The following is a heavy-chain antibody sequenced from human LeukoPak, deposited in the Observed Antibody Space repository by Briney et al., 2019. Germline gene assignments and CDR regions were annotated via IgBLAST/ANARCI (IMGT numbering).Heavy chain of an antibody. CDR3: AKDISCSGGSCYGGFDY. V-gene: IGHV3-43*01. Sequence: GGSLRLSCAVSGLTFSSSWMDWVRQAPGKGLEWVSLISWDGGSTYYADSVKGRFTISRDNSKNSLYLQMNSLRTEDTALYYCAKDISCSGGSCYGGFDYWGQGTLVTVSS. CDR1: GLTFSSSW. D-gene: IGHD2-15*01. J-gene: IGHJ4*02. CDR2: ISWDGGST.